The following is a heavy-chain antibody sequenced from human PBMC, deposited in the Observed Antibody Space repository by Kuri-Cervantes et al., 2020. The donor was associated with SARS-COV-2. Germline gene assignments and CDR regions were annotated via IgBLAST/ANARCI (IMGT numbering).Heavy chain of an antibody. CDR3: ARQGEADIAAPLRWFDY. CDR1: GFAFSSYA. D-gene: IGHD6-6*01. J-gene: IGHJ4*02. Sequence: ETLSLTCAASGFAFSSYAMHWVRQAPGKGLEWVSSISSSSSYIYYADSVKGRFTISRDNAKNSLYLQMNSLRAEDTAVYYCARQGEADIAAPLRWFDYWGQGTLVTVSS. CDR2: ISSSSSYI. V-gene: IGHV3-21*01.